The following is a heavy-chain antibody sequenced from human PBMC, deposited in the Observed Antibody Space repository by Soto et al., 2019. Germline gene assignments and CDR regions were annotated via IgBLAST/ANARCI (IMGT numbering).Heavy chain of an antibody. J-gene: IGHJ4*02. CDR2: MYYTGKT. Sequence: QVQLQESGPGLVKPSQTLSLTCTVSGTSISSGDHYWSWIRQAPGKGLEWIGYMYYTGKTYYNTSLQSRVTLSVDTSKNQFSLKMTSVTAADTAMYFCARVYGRGDYFDFWGRGTLVSVSS. CDR3: ARVYGRGDYFDF. V-gene: IGHV4-30-4*01. CDR1: GTSISSGDHY. D-gene: IGHD1-26*01.